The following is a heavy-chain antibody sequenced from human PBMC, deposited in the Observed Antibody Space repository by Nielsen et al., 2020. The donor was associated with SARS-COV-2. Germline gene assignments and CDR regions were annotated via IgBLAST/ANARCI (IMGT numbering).Heavy chain of an antibody. CDR2: IKNKTDGGTT. D-gene: IGHD2-2*01. Sequence: WIRQPPGKGLEWVGRIKNKTDGGTTDYAAPVKGRFTISRDDSKNTLYLQMNSLKTEDTAVYYCTSGYCSSTSCRLHYYYYYGMDVWGQGTTVTVSS. CDR3: TSGYCSSTSCRLHYYYYYGMDV. V-gene: IGHV3-15*01. J-gene: IGHJ6*02.